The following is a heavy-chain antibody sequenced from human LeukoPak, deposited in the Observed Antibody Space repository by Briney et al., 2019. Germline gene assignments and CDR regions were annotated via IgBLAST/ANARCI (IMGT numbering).Heavy chain of an antibody. V-gene: IGHV3-23*01. CDR3: ASALAAASHTSFDH. Sequence: PGGSLRLSCAASGFTFSSYAMSWVRQAPGKGLEWVSAISGSGGSTYYADSVKGRFTISRDNSQNTAYLQMNSMRAEDTAVYYCASALAAASHTSFDHWGQGTLVTVSS. CDR2: ISGSGGST. D-gene: IGHD6-13*01. J-gene: IGHJ4*02. CDR1: GFTFSSYA.